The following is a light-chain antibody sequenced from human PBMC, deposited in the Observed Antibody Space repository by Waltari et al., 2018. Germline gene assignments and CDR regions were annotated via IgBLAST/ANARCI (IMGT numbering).Light chain of an antibody. Sequence: DIQMTQSPSTLSASVGDSVTITCRASQSISSWLAWYQQKPGKAPKLLIYKASSLKSGVPSRFSGSGSGTEFILTISSLQPDDFATYYCQQYNNWDTFGQGTKLEIK. CDR2: KAS. V-gene: IGKV1-5*03. CDR1: QSISSW. CDR3: QQYNNWDT. J-gene: IGKJ2*01.